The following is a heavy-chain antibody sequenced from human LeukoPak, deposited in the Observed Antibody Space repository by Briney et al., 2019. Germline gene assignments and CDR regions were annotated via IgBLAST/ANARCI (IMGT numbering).Heavy chain of an antibody. CDR2: ISGSGGST. J-gene: IGHJ4*02. Sequence: PGGSLRLSCAASGFTFSSYAMSWVRQAPGKGLEWVSAISGSGGSTYYADSVKGRFTISRDNSKNTLYLQMNSLRAEDTAVYYCANSPGPGPKIFGVVRHFDYWGQGTLVTVSS. D-gene: IGHD3-3*01. V-gene: IGHV3-23*01. CDR3: ANSPGPGPKIFGVVRHFDY. CDR1: GFTFSSYA.